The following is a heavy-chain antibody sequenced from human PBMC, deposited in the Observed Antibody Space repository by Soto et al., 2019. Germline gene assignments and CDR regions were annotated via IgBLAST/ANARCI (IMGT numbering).Heavy chain of an antibody. D-gene: IGHD6-6*01. J-gene: IGHJ4*02. Sequence: GGSLRLSCAASGFTVSRNYMNWVRQAPGKGLEGVSVIYTGGTTYYADSVKGRFTISRDNSKNTLYLQMSSLRAEDTAVYYCTGAGETWSSSSHEVGDYWGQGTQVTVSS. CDR1: GFTVSRNY. CDR2: IYTGGTT. CDR3: TGAGETWSSSSHEVGDY. V-gene: IGHV3-53*01.